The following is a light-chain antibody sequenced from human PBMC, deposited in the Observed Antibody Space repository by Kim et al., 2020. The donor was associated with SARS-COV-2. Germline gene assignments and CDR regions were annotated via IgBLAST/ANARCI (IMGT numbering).Light chain of an antibody. CDR3: QQRHNWPPALS. CDR1: QSVSSN. CDR2: DAS. V-gene: IGKV3-11*01. J-gene: IGKJ4*01. Sequence: PGERATLSCRASQSVSSNLAWYQQKPGQAPRLLIYDASNRATGIPARFSGSGSGTDFTLTISSLEPEDFAVYYCQQRHNWPPALSFGGGTKVDIK.